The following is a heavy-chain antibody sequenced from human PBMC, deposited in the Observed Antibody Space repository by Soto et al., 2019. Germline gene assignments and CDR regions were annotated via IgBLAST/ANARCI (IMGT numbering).Heavy chain of an antibody. V-gene: IGHV4-61*01. D-gene: IGHD2-15*01. CDR3: AQGYCGGGASYPPRDNCFVS. J-gene: IGHJ5*01. CDR1: GGSVNSDSYY. Sequence: PSETLSLTCTVSGGSVNSDSYYWSWIRQPPGRGLEWLGYLYNSGSTHYNPSLKSRVTISVDTSKNQFSLRLTSVTAADTAVYYCAQGYCGGGASYPPRDNCFVSWGQGRLVTV. CDR2: LYNSGST.